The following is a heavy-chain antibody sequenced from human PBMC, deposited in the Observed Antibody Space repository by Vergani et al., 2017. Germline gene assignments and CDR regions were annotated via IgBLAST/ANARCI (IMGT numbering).Heavy chain of an antibody. CDR2: ISPSTGDT. D-gene: IGHD3-3*01. CDR3: ARGQKEYGFWRACTD. CDR1: GYTFNDYY. V-gene: IGHV1-2*02. Sequence: QVQLVQSGAEVRKPGASVKVSCRTSGYTFNDYYIHWIRKAPGQGLQWMGWISPSTGDTNYAQNFQGRVTMTRDKSITTAYMEVLRLRSDDAAGYYCARGQKEYGFWRACTDWGQGTLVTVSS. J-gene: IGHJ4*02.